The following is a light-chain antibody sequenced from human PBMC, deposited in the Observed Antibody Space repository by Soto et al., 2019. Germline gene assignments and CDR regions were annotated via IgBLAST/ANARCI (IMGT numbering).Light chain of an antibody. Sequence: EIVLTQSPGTLSLSPGERATLSCRASQSVSSSYLAWYQQKPGQAPRLLIHGASSRATGIPDRFSGSGSGTDFTLTISRLEPEDFAVYYCQQYGSSPLVTCGQGTRLEIK. CDR2: GAS. CDR3: QQYGSSPLVT. CDR1: QSVSSSY. J-gene: IGKJ5*01. V-gene: IGKV3-20*01.